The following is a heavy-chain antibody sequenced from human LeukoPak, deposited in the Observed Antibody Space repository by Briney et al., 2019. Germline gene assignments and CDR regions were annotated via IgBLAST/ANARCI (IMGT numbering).Heavy chain of an antibody. J-gene: IGHJ3*02. V-gene: IGHV3-48*01. CDR2: ISSSSSSTI. D-gene: IGHD2-2*01. CDR1: GFTFSSYS. Sequence: AGGSLSLSCAASGFTFSSYSMNWVRQAPGKGLEWVSYISSSSSSTIYYADSVKGRFTISRDNAKNSLYLQMNSLRAEDTAVYYCARDQKDIVVVPAARWGSDAFDIWGQGTMVTVSS. CDR3: ARDQKDIVVVPAARWGSDAFDI.